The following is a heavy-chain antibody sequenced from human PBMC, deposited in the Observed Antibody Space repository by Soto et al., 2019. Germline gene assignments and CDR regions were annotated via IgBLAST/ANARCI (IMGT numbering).Heavy chain of an antibody. Sequence: LSLTCGVYGGSFSGYYWTWFRQPPGKGLEWIGEINRSGNTKYNPSLQSRVTMSVDTSKNQFSLNLHSVTAADTGVYYCARGPDGRFDPWGQGTLVTVSS. CDR3: ARGPDGRFDP. CDR1: GGSFSGYY. V-gene: IGHV4-34*01. CDR2: INRSGNT. J-gene: IGHJ5*02.